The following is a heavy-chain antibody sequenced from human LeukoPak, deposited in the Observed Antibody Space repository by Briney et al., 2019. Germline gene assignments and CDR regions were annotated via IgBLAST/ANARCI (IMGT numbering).Heavy chain of an antibody. CDR1: GYTFTSYG. J-gene: IGHJ6*02. CDR2: ISAYNGNT. V-gene: IGHV1-18*01. Sequence: ASVKVSCKVSGYTFTSYGISWVRQAPGQGLEWMGWISAYNGNTNYAQKLQGRVTMTTDTSTSTAYMELRSLRSDDTAVYYCAREVSMVRGVHYYYYGMDVWGQGTTVTVSS. CDR3: AREVSMVRGVHYYYYGMDV. D-gene: IGHD3-10*01.